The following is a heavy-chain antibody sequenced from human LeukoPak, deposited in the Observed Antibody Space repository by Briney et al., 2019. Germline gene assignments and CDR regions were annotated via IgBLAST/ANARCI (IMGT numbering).Heavy chain of an antibody. Sequence: ASVKVSCKASGYTFTIYGISWVRQAPGQGLEWMGWISAYNGNTNYAQKLQGRVTMTTDTSTSTAYMELRSLRSDDTAVYYCARVRDYYDSSGYWGQRTLVTVSS. CDR2: ISAYNGNT. CDR3: ARVRDYYDSSGY. J-gene: IGHJ4*02. CDR1: GYTFTIYG. V-gene: IGHV1-18*01. D-gene: IGHD3-22*01.